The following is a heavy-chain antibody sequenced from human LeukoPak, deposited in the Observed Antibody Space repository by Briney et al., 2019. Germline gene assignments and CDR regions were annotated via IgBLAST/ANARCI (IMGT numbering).Heavy chain of an antibody. Sequence: GGSLRLSCAASGFTFSSYEMNWVRQAPGKGLEWVSYISSSGSTIYYADSVKGRFTISRDNAKNSLYLQMNSLRAEDTAVYYCANLGPGNSSGPLGLDYWGQGTLVTVSS. CDR2: ISSSGSTI. CDR3: ANLGPGNSSGPLGLDY. J-gene: IGHJ4*02. D-gene: IGHD6-19*01. CDR1: GFTFSSYE. V-gene: IGHV3-48*03.